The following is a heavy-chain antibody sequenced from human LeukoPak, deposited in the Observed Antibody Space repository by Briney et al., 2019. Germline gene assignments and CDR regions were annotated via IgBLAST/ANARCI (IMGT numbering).Heavy chain of an antibody. V-gene: IGHV3-21*01. Sequence: PGGSLRLSCAASGFTFSSYSMTWVRQAPGKGLEWVSSISSSSSYIYYADSVKGRFTISRDNAKNSLYLQMNSLRAEDTAVYYCATPSKLPLYYGMDVWGQGTTVTVSS. J-gene: IGHJ6*02. D-gene: IGHD4-23*01. CDR1: GFTFSSYS. CDR2: ISSSSSYI. CDR3: ATPSKLPLYYGMDV.